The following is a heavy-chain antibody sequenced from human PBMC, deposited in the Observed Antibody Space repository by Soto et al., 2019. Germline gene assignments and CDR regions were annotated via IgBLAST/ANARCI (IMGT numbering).Heavy chain of an antibody. CDR3: GSDYGGLDCFGN. CDR2: IYYNGKT. J-gene: IGHJ4*02. CDR1: GASISSPDFY. V-gene: IGHV4-39*01. Sequence: SETLSLTCTVSGASISSPDFYWGWIRQPPGKGLEWLGSIYYNGKTYYNPSLKSRLTISVDTSKNQFSLSLVSVTAADTAVYYCGSDYGGLDCFGNWGQGTLVTVSS. D-gene: IGHD4-17*01.